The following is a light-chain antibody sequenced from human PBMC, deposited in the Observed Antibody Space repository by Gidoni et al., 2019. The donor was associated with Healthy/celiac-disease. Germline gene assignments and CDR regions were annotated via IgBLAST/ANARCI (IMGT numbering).Light chain of an antibody. CDR1: QSVSSI. CDR3: QQYNNWPPDT. V-gene: IGKV3-15*01. Sequence: EIVLPQSPAPLSVSPGEKATLSCRASQSVSSILSWYQQKPGQAPRLPIYGASTRATGSPARFSGSGSGTEFTLTISSLQSEDFAVYYCQQYNNWPPDTFXGXTRLEIK. J-gene: IGKJ5*01. CDR2: GAS.